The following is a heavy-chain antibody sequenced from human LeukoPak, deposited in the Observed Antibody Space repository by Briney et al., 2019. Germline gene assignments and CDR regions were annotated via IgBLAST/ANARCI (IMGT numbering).Heavy chain of an antibody. D-gene: IGHD3-9*01. V-gene: IGHV3-74*01. CDR3: AKARYFDWLLFLDY. J-gene: IGHJ4*02. Sequence: GGSLRLSCAASGFTLTSYWMHWVRQAPGKGLVWVSRINSDGSSTTSADSVKGRFTISRDNSKNTLYLQMNSLRAEDTAVYYCAKARYFDWLLFLDYWGQGTLVTVSS. CDR2: INSDGSST. CDR1: GFTLTSYW.